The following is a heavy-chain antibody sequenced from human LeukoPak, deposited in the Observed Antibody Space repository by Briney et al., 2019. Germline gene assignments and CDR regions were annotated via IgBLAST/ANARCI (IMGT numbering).Heavy chain of an antibody. V-gene: IGHV4-59*01. J-gene: IGHJ3*02. D-gene: IGHD2-21*02. Sequence: SVTLSLTCTVSGVSISSYYWSWIRQPPGKGLEWIGYIYYSGSINYNPSLRSRVIISVDKSKNQFSLKLTSVTAADTAVYYCASHGAPLYRGGDFQTAFDIWGQGTMVTVSS. CDR2: IYYSGSI. CDR1: GVSISSYY. CDR3: ASHGAPLYRGGDFQTAFDI.